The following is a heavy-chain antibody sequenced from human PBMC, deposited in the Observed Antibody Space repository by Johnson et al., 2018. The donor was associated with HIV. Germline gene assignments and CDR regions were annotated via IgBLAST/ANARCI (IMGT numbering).Heavy chain of an antibody. J-gene: IGHJ3*01. Sequence: VQLVESGGGVVQPGRSLRLSCAASGFTFSSYGMHWVRQAPGKGLEWVAVISYDGSNKFYTDSVKGRFTFSRDNSKNTVYLQMNSLRVDDTALYYCARAPKQGGRDFAGGAFDVWGQGTMVTVSS. CDR3: ARAPKQGGRDFAGGAFDV. D-gene: IGHD2-21*02. CDR2: ISYDGSNK. V-gene: IGHV3-30*19. CDR1: GFTFSSYG.